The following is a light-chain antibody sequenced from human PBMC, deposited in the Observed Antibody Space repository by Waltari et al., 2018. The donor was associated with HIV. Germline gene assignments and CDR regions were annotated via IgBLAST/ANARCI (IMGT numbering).Light chain of an antibody. CDR2: WAS. CDR3: QQYYSDPLP. CDR1: QSVLFSSNKKTS. Sequence: DLVMTQPPVSPSVSLRDSPTITRKPSQSVLFSSNKKTSIAWYQQKGRQPPKLLISWASRRESGVPDRLSVSGSGTNVTLTNSCLQAEDVAVYDCQQYYSDPLPFGGGPTVE. V-gene: IGKV4-1*01. J-gene: IGKJ4*02.